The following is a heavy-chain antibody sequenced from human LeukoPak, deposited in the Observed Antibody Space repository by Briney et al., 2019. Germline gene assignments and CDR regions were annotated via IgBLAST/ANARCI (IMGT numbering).Heavy chain of an antibody. CDR2: INPNSGGT. D-gene: IGHD6-13*01. CDR3: AREDRIAAAGEPLDY. Sequence: GASVKVSCKASGYTFTGYYMHWVRQAPGQGLEWMGWINPNSGGTNYAQKFRGRVTMTRDTSISTAYMELSRLRPDDTAVYYCAREDRIAAAGEPLDYWGQGTLVTVSS. CDR1: GYTFTGYY. V-gene: IGHV1-2*02. J-gene: IGHJ4*02.